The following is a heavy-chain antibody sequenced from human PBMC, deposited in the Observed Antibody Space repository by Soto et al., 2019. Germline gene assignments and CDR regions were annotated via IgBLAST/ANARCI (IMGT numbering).Heavy chain of an antibody. CDR1: GGTFSSYA. J-gene: IGHJ5*02. CDR2: IIPIFGTA. Sequence: QVPLVQSGAEVKKPGSSVKVSCKASGGTFSSYAISWVRQAPGQGLEWMGGIIPIFGTANYAQKFQGRVTITADKSTSTAYMELSSLRSEDTAVYYCARAPVIAAAVYNWFDPWGQGTLVTVSS. CDR3: ARAPVIAAAVYNWFDP. V-gene: IGHV1-69*06. D-gene: IGHD6-13*01.